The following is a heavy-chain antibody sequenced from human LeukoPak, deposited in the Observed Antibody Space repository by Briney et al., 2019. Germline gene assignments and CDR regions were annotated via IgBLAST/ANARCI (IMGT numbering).Heavy chain of an antibody. CDR2: ISAYNGNT. D-gene: IGHD5-12*01. Sequence: ASVKVSFKASGYTFTSYGISWVRQAPGQGLEWMGWISAYNGNTNYAQKLQGRVTMTTDTSTSTAYMELRSLRSDDTAVYYCARDPRAGYSGYDSPFDYWGQGTLVTVSS. V-gene: IGHV1-18*01. CDR3: ARDPRAGYSGYDSPFDY. CDR1: GYTFTSYG. J-gene: IGHJ4*02.